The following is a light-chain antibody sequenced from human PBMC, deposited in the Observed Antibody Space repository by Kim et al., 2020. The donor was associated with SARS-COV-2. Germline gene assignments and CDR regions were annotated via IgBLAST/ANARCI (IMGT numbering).Light chain of an antibody. CDR3: AAWDDSLTGL. CDR1: SSNIGKNT. Sequence: ELTQPPSASGTPGQRVIISCSGSSSNIGKNTVNWYQHLPGTAPKLLIYSNSHRPSGVPDRFSGSKSGSSASLAISGLQSEDEADYYCAAWDDSLTGLFGGGTQLTAL. J-gene: IGLJ3*02. CDR2: SNS. V-gene: IGLV1-44*01.